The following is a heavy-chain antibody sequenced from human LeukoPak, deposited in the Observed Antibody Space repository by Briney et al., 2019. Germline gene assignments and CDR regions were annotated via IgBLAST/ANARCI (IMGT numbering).Heavy chain of an antibody. J-gene: IGHJ6*02. CDR1: GGTFSSYA. D-gene: IGHD3-10*01. CDR2: IIPIFGTA. Sequence: SVTVSCKASGGTFSSYAISWVRQAPGQGLEWMGGIIPIFGTANYAQKFQGRVTITADESTSTAYMELSSLRSEDTAVYYCARVIGSGIEGYYHYGMDVWGQGTTVTVSS. V-gene: IGHV1-69*13. CDR3: ARVIGSGIEGYYHYGMDV.